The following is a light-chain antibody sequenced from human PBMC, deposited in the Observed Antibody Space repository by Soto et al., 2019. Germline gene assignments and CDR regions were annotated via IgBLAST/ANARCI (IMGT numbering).Light chain of an antibody. CDR2: AAS. J-gene: IGKJ4*01. CDR1: QRIAIY. CDR3: QQTYNTLT. V-gene: IGKV1-39*01. Sequence: DIQLTQSPSSLSASVGDRVTITCRASQRIAIYLNWYQLKPGKAPKLLIYAASSLQVGVPSRFSGSGSGTDFTLTISSLQPEDFATYYCQQTYNTLTFGGVTMVEIK.